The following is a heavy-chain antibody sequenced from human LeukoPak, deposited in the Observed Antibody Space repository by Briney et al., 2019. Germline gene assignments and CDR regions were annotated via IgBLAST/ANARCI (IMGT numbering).Heavy chain of an antibody. CDR3: AREVIAAPDY. Sequence: GGSLRLSCAASGFTFSSYSMNWVRQAPGKGLEWVSYISSSSTIYYADSVKGRFTISRDNAKNSLYLQMNSLGAEDTAVYYCAREVIAAPDYWGQGTLVSVST. D-gene: IGHD6-25*01. J-gene: IGHJ4*02. CDR1: GFTFSSYS. V-gene: IGHV3-48*01. CDR2: ISSSSTI.